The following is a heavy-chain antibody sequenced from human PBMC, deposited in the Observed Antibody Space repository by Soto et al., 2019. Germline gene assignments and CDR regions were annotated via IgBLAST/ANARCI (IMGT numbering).Heavy chain of an antibody. J-gene: IGHJ4*02. CDR1: GFAFSNYA. CDR2: ITGSSTVT. CDR3: AKGGATYGLLTHDY. V-gene: IGHV3-23*01. D-gene: IGHD3-9*01. Sequence: EVQLLESGGDLVQPGGSLRVSCVACGFAFSNYAMSWLRQAPGKGLEWITTITGSSTVTYYTDSVKGRFAISRDNSKNTLFLQMNSLTAEDTAVYYCAKGGATYGLLTHDYWGQGTLVTVSS.